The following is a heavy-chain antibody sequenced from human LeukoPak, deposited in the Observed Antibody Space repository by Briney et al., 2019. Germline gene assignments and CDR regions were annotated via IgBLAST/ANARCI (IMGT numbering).Heavy chain of an antibody. CDR2: IYYSGST. CDR1: GGSISSGDYY. D-gene: IGHD6-19*01. J-gene: IGHJ4*02. V-gene: IGHV4-30-4*01. Sequence: SQTLSLTCTVSGGSISSGDYYWSWIRQPPGKGLEWIGYIYYSGSTYYNPSLKSQVTISVDTSKNQFSLKLSSVTAADTAVYYCARSSGESGFFDYWGQGTLVTVSS. CDR3: ARSSGESGFFDY.